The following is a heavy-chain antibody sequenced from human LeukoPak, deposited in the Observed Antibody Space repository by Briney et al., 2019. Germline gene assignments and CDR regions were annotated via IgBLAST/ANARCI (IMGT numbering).Heavy chain of an antibody. D-gene: IGHD1-26*01. CDR1: GFTLSSYE. CDR2: ISSSGSTI. J-gene: IGHJ6*03. V-gene: IGHV3-48*03. Sequence: RGSLRLSCAASGFTLSSYEMNWFRQAPGKGLEWVSYISSSGSTIYYADSVKGRFTISRDNAKDSLYLQMNSLGPEDTAVYYCARDPYSGNYGNYYYYYMDVWGKGTTVTISS. CDR3: ARDPYSGNYGNYYYYYMDV.